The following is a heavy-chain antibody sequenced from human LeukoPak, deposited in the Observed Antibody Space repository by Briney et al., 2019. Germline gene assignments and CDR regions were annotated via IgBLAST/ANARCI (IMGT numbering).Heavy chain of an antibody. V-gene: IGHV4-59*11. CDR1: GGSISSHY. J-gene: IGHJ4*02. CDR3: ARVVRRARLFDY. CDR2: IYYSGST. D-gene: IGHD6-25*01. Sequence: SETLSLTCTVSGGSISSHYWSWIRQPPGKGLEWIGYIYYSGSTNYNPSLKSRVTISVDTSKNQFSLKLSSVTAADTAVYYCARVVRRARLFDYWGQGTLVTVSS.